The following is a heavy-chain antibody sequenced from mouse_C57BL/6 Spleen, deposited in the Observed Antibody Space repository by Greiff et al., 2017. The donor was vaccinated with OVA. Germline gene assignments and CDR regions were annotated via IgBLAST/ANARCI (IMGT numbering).Heavy chain of an antibody. Sequence: QVQLQQSGPELVKPGASVKISCKASGYSFTSYYIHWVKQRPGQGLAWIGWIYPGSGNTKYNEKFKGKATLTADTSSSTAYMQLSSLTSEDSAVYYCARSPFITTVEGAMDYWGQGTSVTVSS. CDR1: GYSFTSYY. D-gene: IGHD1-1*01. V-gene: IGHV1-66*01. CDR3: ARSPFITTVEGAMDY. J-gene: IGHJ4*01. CDR2: IYPGSGNT.